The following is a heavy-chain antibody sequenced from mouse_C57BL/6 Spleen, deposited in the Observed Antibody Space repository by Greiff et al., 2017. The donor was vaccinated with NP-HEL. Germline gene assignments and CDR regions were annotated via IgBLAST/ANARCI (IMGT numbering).Heavy chain of an antibody. V-gene: IGHV1-82*01. CDR3: ARLGLTDTY. J-gene: IGHJ2*01. D-gene: IGHD4-1*01. CDR1: GYAFSSSW. CDR2: IYPGDGDT. Sequence: VQLQESGPELVKPGASVKISCKASGYAFSSSWMNWVKQRPGKGLEWIGRIYPGDGDTNYNGKFKGKATLTADKSSSTAYMQLSSLTSEDSAVYFCARLGLTDTYWGQGTTLTVSS.